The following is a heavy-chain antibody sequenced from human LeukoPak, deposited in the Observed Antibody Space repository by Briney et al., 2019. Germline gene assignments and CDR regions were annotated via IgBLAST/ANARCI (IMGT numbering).Heavy chain of an antibody. CDR1: GYTFTRFG. Sequence: ASVKVSCKASGYTFTRFGISWVRQAPGQGLEWMGRISAYNGNTNYAQRLQVRVTMTTDTSTSTAYMELRSLRSDDTAVYYCARGPEGFDWLPRVDPWGQGTLVTVSS. D-gene: IGHD3-9*01. CDR3: ARGPEGFDWLPRVDP. J-gene: IGHJ5*02. CDR2: ISAYNGNT. V-gene: IGHV1-18*04.